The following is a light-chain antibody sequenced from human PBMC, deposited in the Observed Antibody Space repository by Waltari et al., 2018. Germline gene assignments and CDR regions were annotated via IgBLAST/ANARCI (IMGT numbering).Light chain of an antibody. Sequence: QSVLTQPPSVSAAPGQRVTISCSGGSSNVGKNYVSWYRQLPGTAPQLLIFAASERPSGIPGRFSGSKSGTSATLDITGLQSGDEADYYCGTWDSSLSGAVFGGGTHLTVL. CDR1: SSNVGKNY. V-gene: IGLV1-51*02. CDR2: AAS. CDR3: GTWDSSLSGAV. J-gene: IGLJ7*01.